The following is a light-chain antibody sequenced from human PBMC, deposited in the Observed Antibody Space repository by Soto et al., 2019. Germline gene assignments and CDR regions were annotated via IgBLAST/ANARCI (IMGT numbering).Light chain of an antibody. CDR3: QQSYTTPRT. CDR1: QSISSTF. J-gene: IGKJ1*01. Sequence: DIQVTQSPSSLSASVGDRVTITCRASQSISSTFLNWYQQKPGKAPNLLIYAASSLQSGVPSRFSGSGSGTDFTLTISSLQPEDFATYYCQQSYTTPRTFGQGTKVDIK. V-gene: IGKV1-39*01. CDR2: AAS.